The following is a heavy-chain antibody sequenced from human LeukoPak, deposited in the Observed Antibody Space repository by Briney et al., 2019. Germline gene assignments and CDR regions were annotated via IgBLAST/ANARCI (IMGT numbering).Heavy chain of an antibody. CDR2: IIPIFGTA. Sequence: SVKVSCKASGGTFSSYAISWVRQAPGQGLEWMGGIIPIFGTANYAQKFQGRVTITTDESTSTAYMELSSLRSEDTAVYYCARGILNAYYYDSSGPYFDYWGQGTLVTVSS. J-gene: IGHJ4*02. CDR3: ARGILNAYYYDSSGPYFDY. V-gene: IGHV1-69*05. D-gene: IGHD3-22*01. CDR1: GGTFSSYA.